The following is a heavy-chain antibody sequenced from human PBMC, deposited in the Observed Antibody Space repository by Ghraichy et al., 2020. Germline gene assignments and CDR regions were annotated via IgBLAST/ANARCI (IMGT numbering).Heavy chain of an antibody. CDR3: TREGPIAVAGSRDY. Sequence: GESLNISCTASGFTFGDYAMSWFRQAPGKGLEWVGFIRSKAYGGTTEYAASVKGRFTISRDDSKSIAYLQMNSLKTEDTAVYYCTREGPIAVAGSRDYWGQGTLVTVSS. V-gene: IGHV3-49*03. CDR1: GFTFGDYA. J-gene: IGHJ4*02. D-gene: IGHD6-19*01. CDR2: IRSKAYGGTT.